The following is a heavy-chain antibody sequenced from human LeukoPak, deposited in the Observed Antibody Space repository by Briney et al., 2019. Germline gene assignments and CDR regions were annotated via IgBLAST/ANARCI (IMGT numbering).Heavy chain of an antibody. D-gene: IGHD4-23*01. CDR3: ARDLLVVTPARGYYFDY. Sequence: GSSVKVSFKASVGTHISYAISWLRQAPGQGLEWMGGIIPIFGTANYAQRFQGRVTITADESTSTAYMELSSLSSEAAAVYYCARDLLVVTPARGYYFDYWGQGTLVTVSS. CDR1: VGTHISYA. V-gene: IGHV1-69*01. J-gene: IGHJ4*02. CDR2: IIPIFGTA.